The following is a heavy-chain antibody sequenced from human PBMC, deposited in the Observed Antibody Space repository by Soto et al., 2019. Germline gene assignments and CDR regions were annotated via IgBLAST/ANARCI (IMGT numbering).Heavy chain of an antibody. Sequence: DSLKISGKGSGCSFTSYWINWVRQVPGKGLEWMGRIDPGDSYSTYSPSFQGHVTISADKSISTAYLQWSSLKASDTAMYYCAKFGSRSSGPAPWAQGATVTGS. V-gene: IGHV5-10-1*01. CDR2: IDPGDSYS. CDR3: AKFGSRSSGPAP. D-gene: IGHD6-6*01. J-gene: IGHJ5*02. CDR1: GCSFTSYW.